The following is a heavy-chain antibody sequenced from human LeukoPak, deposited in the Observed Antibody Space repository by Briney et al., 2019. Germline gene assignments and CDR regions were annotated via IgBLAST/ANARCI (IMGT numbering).Heavy chain of an antibody. CDR3: AREFTIFGAFDI. V-gene: IGHV4-61*02. CDR2: FYSSGST. Sequence: PSQTLSLTCTVSGGSISSNSDYWSWIRQPAGKELEWIGRFYSSGSTSYNPSLKSRVTISVDTSKNQFSLKLSSVTAADTAVYYCAREFTIFGAFDIWGQGTMVTVSS. D-gene: IGHD3-3*01. J-gene: IGHJ3*02. CDR1: GGSISSNSDY.